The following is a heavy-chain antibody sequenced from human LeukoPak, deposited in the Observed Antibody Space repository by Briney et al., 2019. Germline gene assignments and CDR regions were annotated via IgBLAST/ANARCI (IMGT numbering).Heavy chain of an antibody. J-gene: IGHJ4*02. CDR2: ITSSGSTT. CDR1: GFTFSDHY. Sequence: GGSLRLSCVASGFTFSDHYMSWFRLSPGKGLEWLSYITSSGSTTDYADSVKGRFTISRDNTKNSMFLQMNSLRPEDTAVYYCARDPDYGDPEWGQGTLVTVSS. CDR3: ARDPDYGDPE. V-gene: IGHV3-11*01. D-gene: IGHD4-17*01.